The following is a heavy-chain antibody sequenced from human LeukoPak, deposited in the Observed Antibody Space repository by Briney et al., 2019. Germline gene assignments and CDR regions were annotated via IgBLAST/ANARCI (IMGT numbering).Heavy chain of an antibody. CDR2: ISWNSGSI. CDR1: GFTFDDYA. Sequence: GGFLRLSCAASGFTFDDYAMHWVRQAPGKGLESVSGISWNSGSIGYADSVKGRFTISRDNAKNSLYLQMNSLRAEDTALYYCAKDIVAEPYYYGMDVWGQGTTVTVSS. D-gene: IGHD5-12*01. CDR3: AKDIVAEPYYYGMDV. J-gene: IGHJ6*02. V-gene: IGHV3-9*01.